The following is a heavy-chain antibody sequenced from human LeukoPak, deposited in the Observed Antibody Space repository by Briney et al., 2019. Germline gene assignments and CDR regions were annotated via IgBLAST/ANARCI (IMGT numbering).Heavy chain of an antibody. CDR1: GYTFTGYY. J-gene: IGHJ4*02. CDR2: INPNSGGT. V-gene: IGHV1-2*02. CDR3: ARDAIVRDYSNSDY. D-gene: IGHD4-11*01. Sequence: GASVKVSCKASGYTFTGYYIHWVRQAPGQGLEWMGWINPNSGGTNYAQEFQGRVTMTRDTSISTAYMELSRLTSDDTAVYYCARDAIVRDYSNSDYWGQGTLVTVSP.